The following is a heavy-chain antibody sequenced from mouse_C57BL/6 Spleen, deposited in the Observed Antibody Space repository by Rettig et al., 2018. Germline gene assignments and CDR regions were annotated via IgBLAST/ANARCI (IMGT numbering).Heavy chain of an antibody. CDR2: IYPGDGDT. Sequence: LVKPGASVKISCKASGYAFSSSWMNWVKQRPGKGLEWIGRIYPGDGDTNYNGKFKGKATLTADKSSSTAYMQLSSLTSEDSAVYFCARGTGSYYAMDYWGQGTSVTVSS. D-gene: IGHD4-1*01. V-gene: IGHV1-82*01. CDR3: ARGTGSYYAMDY. CDR1: GYAFSSSW. J-gene: IGHJ4*01.